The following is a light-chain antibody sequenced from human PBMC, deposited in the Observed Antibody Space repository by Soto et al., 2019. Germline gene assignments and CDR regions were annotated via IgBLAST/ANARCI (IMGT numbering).Light chain of an antibody. V-gene: IGLV1-40*01. Sequence: QLVLTQPPSVSGAPGQRVTISCTGSTSNIGAGYDVHWYQQLPGTAPKLLIYGNNRPSGVPDRFSGSKSGTSASLAITGLQAEDEADYYCQSYDSSLRRVFGGGTKLTVL. CDR2: GN. J-gene: IGLJ2*01. CDR3: QSYDSSLRRV. CDR1: TSNIGAGYD.